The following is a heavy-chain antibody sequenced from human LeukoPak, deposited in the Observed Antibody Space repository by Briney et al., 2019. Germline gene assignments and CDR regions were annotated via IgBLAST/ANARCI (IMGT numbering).Heavy chain of an antibody. J-gene: IGHJ5*02. D-gene: IGHD6-13*01. Sequence: ASVKVSCKASGYTFTGYYMHWVRQAPGQGLEWMGRINPNSGGTNYAQKFQGRVTMTRDTSINTVYMELSRLRSEDTAVYYCARVDSSSLDWFDPWGQGTLVTVSS. V-gene: IGHV1-2*06. CDR3: ARVDSSSLDWFDP. CDR2: INPNSGGT. CDR1: GYTFTGYY.